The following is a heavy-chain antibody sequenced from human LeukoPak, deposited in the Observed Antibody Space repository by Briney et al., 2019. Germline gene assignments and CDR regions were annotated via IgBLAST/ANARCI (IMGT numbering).Heavy chain of an antibody. CDR2: LSGSGGST. CDR1: GFTFSSYG. Sequence: GGSLRLSCAASGFTFSSYGMSWVRQAPGKGLEWVSTLSGSGGSTYYADSVKGRFTISRDNSKNTLYLQRNSLRVEDTAVYYCAKLVGAPRMDIFDYWGQGTLVTVSS. D-gene: IGHD1-26*01. V-gene: IGHV3-23*01. CDR3: AKLVGAPRMDIFDY. J-gene: IGHJ4*02.